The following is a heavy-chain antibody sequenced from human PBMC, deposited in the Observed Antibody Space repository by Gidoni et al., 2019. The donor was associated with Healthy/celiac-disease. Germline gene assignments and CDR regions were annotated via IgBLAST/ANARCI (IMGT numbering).Heavy chain of an antibody. CDR1: GFTVSSNY. D-gene: IGHD6-19*01. J-gene: IGHJ4*02. Sequence: EVQLVESGGGLVQPGGSLRLCCAASGFTVSSNYMSWVRQAPGKGLAWFSVIYSGGSTYYADSVKGRFTISRDNSKNTLYLQMNSLRAEDTTVYYCARVGSAAVAGTFDYWGQGTLVTVSS. CDR2: IYSGGST. V-gene: IGHV3-66*02. CDR3: ARVGSAAVAGTFDY.